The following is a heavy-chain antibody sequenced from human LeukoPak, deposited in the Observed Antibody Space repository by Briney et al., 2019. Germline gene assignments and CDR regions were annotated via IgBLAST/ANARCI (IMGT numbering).Heavy chain of an antibody. CDR1: GFTFSNAW. D-gene: IGHD2-21*02. Sequence: GGSLRLSCVASGFTFSNAWMNWVRQAPGKGLEWVGRIKSKTDGGTTDYAAPVEGRITISRDDSTNTLHLQMNSLKTEDTAVYYCTTSLAGAVTAVYPFDNWGQGTLVTVSS. J-gene: IGHJ4*02. CDR2: IKSKTDGGTT. CDR3: TTSLAGAVTAVYPFDN. V-gene: IGHV3-15*01.